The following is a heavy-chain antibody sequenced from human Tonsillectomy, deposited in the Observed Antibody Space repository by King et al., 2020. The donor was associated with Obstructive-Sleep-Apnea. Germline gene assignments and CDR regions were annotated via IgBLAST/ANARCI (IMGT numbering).Heavy chain of an antibody. CDR1: GGSISSYY. Sequence: MPLQESGPGLVKPSETLSLTCTVSGGSISSYYWSWIRQPPGKGLEWIGYIYYSGSTNYNPSLKSRVTISVDTSKNQFSLKLSSVTAADTAVYYCARVPITMVRGVIWGAFDIWGQGTMVTVSS. CDR2: IYYSGST. D-gene: IGHD3-10*01. J-gene: IGHJ3*02. CDR3: ARVPITMVRGVIWGAFDI. V-gene: IGHV4-59*01.